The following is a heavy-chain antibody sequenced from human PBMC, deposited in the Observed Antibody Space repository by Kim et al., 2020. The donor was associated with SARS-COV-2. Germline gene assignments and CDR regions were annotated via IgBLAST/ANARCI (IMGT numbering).Heavy chain of an antibody. J-gene: IGHJ4*02. CDR2: IDGSGATT. D-gene: IGHD5-12*01. CDR3: AKSGPLDY. V-gene: IGHV3-23*01. CDR1: GFTFTNSP. Sequence: GGSLRLSCAASGFTFTNSPMSWVRQAPGKGLEWVSTIDGSGATTYYPGSVKGRFTISRDNSKNTLYLQMNNLRAEDTAVYFCAKSGPLDYWGQRTLVTVS.